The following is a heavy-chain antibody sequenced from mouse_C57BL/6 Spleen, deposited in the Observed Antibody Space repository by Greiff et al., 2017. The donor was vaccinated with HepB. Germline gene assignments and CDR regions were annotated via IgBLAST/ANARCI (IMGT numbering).Heavy chain of an antibody. V-gene: IGHV14-2*01. J-gene: IGHJ2*01. Sequence: VHVKQSGAELVKPGASVKLSCTASGFNIKDYYMHWVKQRTEQGLEWIGRIDPEDGETKYAPKFQGKATITADTSSNTAYLQLSSLTSEDTAVYYCARDLLLRYPTEGDYWGQGTTLTVSS. CDR3: ARDLLLRYPTEGDY. CDR2: IDPEDGET. D-gene: IGHD1-1*01. CDR1: GFNIKDYY.